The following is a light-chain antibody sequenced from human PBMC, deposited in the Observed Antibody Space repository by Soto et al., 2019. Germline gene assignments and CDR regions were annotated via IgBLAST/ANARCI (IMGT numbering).Light chain of an antibody. CDR2: GAS. CDR1: PSVTNY. Sequence: PVERATLSCRASPSVTNYLAWYQQKPGQAPRLLIYGASSRATGIPDRFSGSGSGTDFTLTISRLEPEDFAVYYCQQYGGSPWTFGQGTKVDIK. J-gene: IGKJ1*01. V-gene: IGKV3-20*01. CDR3: QQYGGSPWT.